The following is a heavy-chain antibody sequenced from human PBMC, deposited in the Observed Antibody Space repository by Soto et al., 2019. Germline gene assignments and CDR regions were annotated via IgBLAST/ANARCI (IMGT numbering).Heavy chain of an antibody. CDR3: ANRGGATSTNWFDP. CDR1: GGSFSGYY. Sequence: QVQLQQWGAGLLKPSETLSLTCAVYGGSFSGYYWSWIRQPPGKGLEWIGEINHSGSTNYNTYLKSRVSISVDTSKNQFSLKLSSVTAADTAVYYCANRGGATSTNWFDPWGQGTLVTVSS. CDR2: INHSGST. D-gene: IGHD3-16*01. J-gene: IGHJ5*02. V-gene: IGHV4-34*01.